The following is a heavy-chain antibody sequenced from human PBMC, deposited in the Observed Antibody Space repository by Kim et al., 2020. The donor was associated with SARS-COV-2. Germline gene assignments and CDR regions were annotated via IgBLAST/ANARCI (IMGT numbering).Heavy chain of an antibody. CDR2: ISGNSGSI. D-gene: IGHD1-26*01. J-gene: IGHJ6*02. CDR1: GFTFDDYA. Sequence: GGSLRLSCAASGFTFDDYAMHWVRQAPGKGLEWVSGISGNSGSIGYADSVKGRFTISRDNAKNSLYLQMNSLRAEDTALYYCAKDRSKWELRRSFGMDVWGHGTTVTVSS. V-gene: IGHV3-9*01. CDR3: AKDRSKWELRRSFGMDV.